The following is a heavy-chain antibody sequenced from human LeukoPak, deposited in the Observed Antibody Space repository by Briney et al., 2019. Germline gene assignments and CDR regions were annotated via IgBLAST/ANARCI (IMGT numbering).Heavy chain of an antibody. Sequence: GGSLRLSCAASGFTFSGYAMHWVRQAPGKGLEWVAVISYDGSNKYYADSVKGRFTISRDNSKNTLYLQMNSLRAEDTAVYYCARSRYFDWLFPFDYWGQGTLVTVSS. D-gene: IGHD3-9*01. J-gene: IGHJ4*02. CDR1: GFTFSGYA. V-gene: IGHV3-30*01. CDR3: ARSRYFDWLFPFDY. CDR2: ISYDGSNK.